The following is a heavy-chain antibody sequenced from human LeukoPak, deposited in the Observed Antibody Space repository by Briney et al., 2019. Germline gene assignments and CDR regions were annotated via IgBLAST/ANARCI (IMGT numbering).Heavy chain of an antibody. J-gene: IGHJ4*02. D-gene: IGHD1-26*01. CDR3: ARRAYGIGFDY. Sequence: SETLSLTCTVSGGSISRSPYWWGWIRQPPGKGLEWIATIYYSGSTLYHPSLESRVTISADTSKNQFSLKLTSVTAADTAVYYCARRAYGIGFDYWGQGIMVTVSS. V-gene: IGHV4-39*01. CDR2: IYYSGST. CDR1: GGSISRSPYW.